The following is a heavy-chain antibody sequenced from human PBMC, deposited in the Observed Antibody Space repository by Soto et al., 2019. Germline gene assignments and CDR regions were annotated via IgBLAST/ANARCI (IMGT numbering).Heavy chain of an antibody. CDR2: INSDGSST. V-gene: IGHV3-74*01. D-gene: IGHD5-18*01. Sequence: EVQLVESGGGLVQPGGSLRLSCAASGFTFSSYWMYWVRQAPGKGLVWVSRINSDGSSTSYADSVKGRFTISRDNAKNTLYLQMNSLGAEDTAVYYCARVGQPYGMDVWGQGTTVTVSS. J-gene: IGHJ6*02. CDR3: ARVGQPYGMDV. CDR1: GFTFSSYW.